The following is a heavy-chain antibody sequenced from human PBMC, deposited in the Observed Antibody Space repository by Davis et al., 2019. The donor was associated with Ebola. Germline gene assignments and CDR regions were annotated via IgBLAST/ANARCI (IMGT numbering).Heavy chain of an antibody. J-gene: IGHJ3*02. D-gene: IGHD3-16*01. CDR2: IHYSGDT. CDR3: ANEPRLLGI. Sequence: MPSETLSLTCSVSGGSVTSSYWTWIRQPPGEGLESIAYIHYSGDTNYNPSPRGRGTISLDTSKSQFSLKLSSVTAADTAVYYCANEPRLLGIWGQGTMVTVSS. CDR1: GGSVTSSY. V-gene: IGHV4-59*02.